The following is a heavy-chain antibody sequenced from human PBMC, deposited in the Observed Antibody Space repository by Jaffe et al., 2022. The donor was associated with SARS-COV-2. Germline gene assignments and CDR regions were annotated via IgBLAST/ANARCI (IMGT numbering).Heavy chain of an antibody. CDR2: ITSSSGTV. CDR1: GFTFSTYN. CDR3: ARVGSSGYYYVDY. Sequence: EVQLVESGGGLVQPGGSLRLSCAASGFTFSTYNMDWVRQAPGKGLEWVSFITSSSGTVYYADSVKGRFTISRDNAKNSLYLQMNSLRVEDTAVYYCARVGSSGYYYVDYWGQGTLVTVSS. V-gene: IGHV3-48*01. J-gene: IGHJ4*02. D-gene: IGHD3-22*01.